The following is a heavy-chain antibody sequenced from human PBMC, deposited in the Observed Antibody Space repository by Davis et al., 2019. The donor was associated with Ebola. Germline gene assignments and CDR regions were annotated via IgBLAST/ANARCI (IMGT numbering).Heavy chain of an antibody. J-gene: IGHJ6*02. CDR1: GYTFTGYY. Sequence: ASVKVSCKASGYTFTGYYMHWVRQAPGQGLEWMGWINPNSGGTNYAQKFQGWVTMTRDTSISTAYMELSRLRSDDTAVYYCAMQPRVGPPYYGMDVWGQGTTVTVSS. CDR2: INPNSGGT. D-gene: IGHD2-15*01. V-gene: IGHV1-2*04. CDR3: AMQPRVGPPYYGMDV.